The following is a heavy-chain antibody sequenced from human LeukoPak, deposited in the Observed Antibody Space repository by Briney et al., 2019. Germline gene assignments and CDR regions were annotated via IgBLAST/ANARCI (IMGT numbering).Heavy chain of an antibody. J-gene: IGHJ4*02. CDR3: ARPLVRFLERLLPPPAAFDY. CDR1: GYTFTGYY. Sequence: ASVKVSCKASGYTFTGYYMHWVRQAPGQGLEWMGWINPNSGGTNYAQKFQGRVTMTRDTSISTAYMELSRLRSDDTAVYYCARPLVRFLERLLPPPAAFDYWGQGTLVTVSS. V-gene: IGHV1-2*02. D-gene: IGHD3-3*01. CDR2: INPNSGGT.